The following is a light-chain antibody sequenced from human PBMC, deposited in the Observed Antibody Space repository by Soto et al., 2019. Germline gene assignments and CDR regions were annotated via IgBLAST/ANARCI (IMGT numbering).Light chain of an antibody. J-gene: IGKJ1*01. CDR1: QSISNH. Sequence: EIQRTQWVSSLSAYLKERVTITGRASQSISNHLNWYQHKPGKAPNLLIRATSSLQSGVPSRFSGSGSGTDFSLTISSLQPDDVATYYCQQSYTTPTFGQVTKVDI. CDR3: QQSYTTPT. CDR2: ATS. V-gene: IGKV1-39*01.